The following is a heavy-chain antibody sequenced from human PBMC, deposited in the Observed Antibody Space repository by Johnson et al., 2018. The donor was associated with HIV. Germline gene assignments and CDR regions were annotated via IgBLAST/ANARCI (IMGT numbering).Heavy chain of an antibody. Sequence: EQLVESGGGLIQPGGSLRLSCAASGFTVSSNYMSWVRQAPGKGLEWVSVIYSGGSTYYADSVKGRFPISRDNSKNTLYLQMNSLRAEDTAVYYCARYYDYVWGNPATHDAFDIWGQGTMVTVSS. D-gene: IGHD3-16*01. J-gene: IGHJ3*02. CDR1: GFTVSSNY. CDR2: IYSGGST. CDR3: ARYYDYVWGNPATHDAFDI. V-gene: IGHV3-53*01.